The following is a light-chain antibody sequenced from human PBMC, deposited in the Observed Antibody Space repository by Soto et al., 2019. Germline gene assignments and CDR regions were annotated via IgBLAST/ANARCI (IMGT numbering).Light chain of an antibody. Sequence: DIQMTQSPSTLSASVGDGVTISCRASQTISNWLAWYQQKPGKAPKLLIYAASSLQSGAPSRFSGSGSGTDFTLTISSLQPEDFATYYCQQSYSTPITFGQGTRLEIK. CDR3: QQSYSTPIT. CDR2: AAS. V-gene: IGKV1-39*01. CDR1: QTISNW. J-gene: IGKJ5*01.